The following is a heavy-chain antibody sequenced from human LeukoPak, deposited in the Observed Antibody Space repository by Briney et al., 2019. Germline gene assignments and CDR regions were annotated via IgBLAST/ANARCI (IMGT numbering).Heavy chain of an antibody. Sequence: GGSLRLSCGASELTFKNVWMSWVRQAPGKGLEWVGRISSKSDGGTTDCAAPVKGRFTISRDDSTNTLSLQMSSLKAEDTALYFCITEPHDYGDFTFGYWGQGTLVTVSS. CDR2: ISSKSDGGTT. V-gene: IGHV3-15*01. CDR1: ELTFKNVW. J-gene: IGHJ4*02. D-gene: IGHD4-17*01. CDR3: ITEPHDYGDFTFGY.